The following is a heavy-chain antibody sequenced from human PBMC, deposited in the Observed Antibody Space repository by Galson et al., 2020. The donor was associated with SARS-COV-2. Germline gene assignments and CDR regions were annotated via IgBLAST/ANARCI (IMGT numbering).Heavy chain of an antibody. CDR3: AKDPAWQLWHWGMDV. D-gene: IGHD5-18*01. J-gene: IGHJ6*02. Sequence: GGSLRLSCAASGFTFDDYAMHWVRQAPGKGLEWVSGISWNSGSIGYADSVKGRFTISRDNAKNSLYLQMNSLRAEDTALYYCAKDPAWQLWHWGMDVWGQGTTVTVSS. V-gene: IGHV3-9*01. CDR1: GFTFDDYA. CDR2: ISWNSGSI.